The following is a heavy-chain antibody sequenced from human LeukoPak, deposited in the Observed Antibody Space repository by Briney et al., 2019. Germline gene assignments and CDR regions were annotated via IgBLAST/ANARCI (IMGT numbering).Heavy chain of an antibody. Sequence: GGSLRLSCAASGFTFSSYGMHWVRQAPGKGLEWVAFIRYDGSNKYYADSVKGRFTISRDNSRNTLYLQMNTLRAEDTAVYYCAKDGGALAGTRIDYWGQGTLVTVSS. D-gene: IGHD6-19*01. V-gene: IGHV3-30*02. CDR1: GFTFSSYG. CDR2: IRYDGSNK. J-gene: IGHJ4*02. CDR3: AKDGGALAGTRIDY.